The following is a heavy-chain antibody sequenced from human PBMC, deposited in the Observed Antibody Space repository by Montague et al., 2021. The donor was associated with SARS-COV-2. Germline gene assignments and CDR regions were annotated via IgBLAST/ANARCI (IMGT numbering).Heavy chain of an antibody. CDR3: ARDGTSRIVILIAARHYYYGMDD. D-gene: IGHD1-26*01. V-gene: IGHV4-39*07. Sequence: SETLSLTCTVSGGSISSSSYYWGWIRQPPGEGLKWIGRIYYSGSTYYNLSLKSRVTISVDTSKNQFSLKLSSVTAADTAVYYCARDGTSRIVILIAARHYYYGMDDWGQGTTVTVSS. CDR2: IYYSGST. CDR1: GGSISSSSYY. J-gene: IGHJ6*02.